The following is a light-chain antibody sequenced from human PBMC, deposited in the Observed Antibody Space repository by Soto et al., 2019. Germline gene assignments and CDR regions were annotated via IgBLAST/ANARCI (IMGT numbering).Light chain of an antibody. CDR3: QKYNSALRT. J-gene: IGKJ5*01. Sequence: MTQTPLSLPVTPGAPASISCRSSQSLFDSDDGTTYLDWYQQKPGKVPKLLIYAASTLQSGVPSRFSGSGSGTDFTLTISSLQPEDVATYYCQKYNSALRTFGQGTRLEIK. CDR2: AAS. CDR1: QSLFDSDDGTTY. V-gene: IGKV1-27*01.